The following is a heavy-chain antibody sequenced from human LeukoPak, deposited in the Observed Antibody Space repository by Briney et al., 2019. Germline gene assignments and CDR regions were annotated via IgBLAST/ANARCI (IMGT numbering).Heavy chain of an antibody. Sequence: SDTLSLTCAVYGGSFSGYYWSWIRQPPGKGLEWIGEINHSGSTNYNPSLKSRVTISVDTSKNQFSLKLSSVTAADTAVYYCARVGSEYSGSLPRDYWGQGTLVTVSS. J-gene: IGHJ4*02. D-gene: IGHD1-26*01. CDR2: INHSGST. CDR3: ARVGSEYSGSLPRDY. CDR1: GGSFSGYY. V-gene: IGHV4-34*01.